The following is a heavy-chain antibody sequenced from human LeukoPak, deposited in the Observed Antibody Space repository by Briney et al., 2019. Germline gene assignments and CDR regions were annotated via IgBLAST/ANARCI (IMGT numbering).Heavy chain of an antibody. V-gene: IGHV5-51*01. CDR1: GYSFTTYW. D-gene: IGHD4-17*01. Sequence: GESLKISCKGSGYSFTTYWIGWVRQMPGKGLEWMGTVYPGDSDTRYSPSFQGQVTMSADKSINTAYLQWSSLKASDTAIYYCARPRDYGVDGDAFDVWGQGTMVTVSS. CDR3: ARPRDYGVDGDAFDV. J-gene: IGHJ3*01. CDR2: VYPGDSDT.